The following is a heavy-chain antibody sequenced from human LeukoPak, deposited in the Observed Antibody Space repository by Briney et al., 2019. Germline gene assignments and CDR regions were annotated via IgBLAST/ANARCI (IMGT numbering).Heavy chain of an antibody. D-gene: IGHD2-2*03. CDR1: GYSFTSYW. V-gene: IGHV5-51*01. CDR3: ARQDGYCSSTSCPTTNWFDP. Sequence: GESLKISCKGSGYSFTSYWIGWVRQMPGKGLEWMGIIYPGDSDTRYSPSFQGQVTISADKSISTVYLQWSSLKASDTAMYYCARQDGYCSSTSCPTTNWFDPWGQGTLVTVSS. CDR2: IYPGDSDT. J-gene: IGHJ5*02.